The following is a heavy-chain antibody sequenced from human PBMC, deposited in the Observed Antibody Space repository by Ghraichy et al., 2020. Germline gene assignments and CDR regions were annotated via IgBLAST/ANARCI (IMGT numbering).Heavy chain of an antibody. CDR3: AKEALGGVLALDV. Sequence: GGSLRLSCAAAGFKFLDYTMHWVRQPPGKGLEWVSLIDRDGRTYYADSVKARFTISRDNSKNFLYLQMNSMRAEDTALYYCAKEALGGVLALDVWGQGTVVTVSS. CDR1: GFKFLDYT. D-gene: IGHD3-16*01. CDR2: IDRDGRT. V-gene: IGHV3-43*01. J-gene: IGHJ3*01.